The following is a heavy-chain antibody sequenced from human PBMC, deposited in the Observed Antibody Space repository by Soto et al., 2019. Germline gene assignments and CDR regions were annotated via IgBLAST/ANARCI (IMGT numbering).Heavy chain of an antibody. CDR1: GFTFSAYY. J-gene: IGHJ5*02. V-gene: IGHV3-11*01. CDR2: INTSGHSR. CDR3: AREGTDCSRPSCSIDH. D-gene: IGHD2-2*01. Sequence: PGGSLRLSCAASGFTFSAYYMSWVRQAPGEGLEWISYINTSGHSRYSADSVKGRFTISRDNAKNSLYLEMNSLRAEDTAVYYCAREGTDCSRPSCSIDHWGQGTLVTVSS.